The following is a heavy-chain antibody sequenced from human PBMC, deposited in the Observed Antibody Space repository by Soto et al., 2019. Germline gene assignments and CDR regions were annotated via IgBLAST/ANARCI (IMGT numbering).Heavy chain of an antibody. CDR3: ARGGHDTTGLDGFDM. V-gene: IGHV3-53*01. CDR2: LYSSGGT. Sequence: EVQLVESGGGLIQPGGSLRLSCAASGLIVSRSYLTWVRQAPGKGLEWVSLLYSSGGTDYADSVKGRFTISRDNLKNTWHLQMNSLRVEDTAVYYCARGGHDTTGLDGFDMWGQGTMVTVSS. D-gene: IGHD3-22*01. J-gene: IGHJ3*02. CDR1: GLIVSRSY.